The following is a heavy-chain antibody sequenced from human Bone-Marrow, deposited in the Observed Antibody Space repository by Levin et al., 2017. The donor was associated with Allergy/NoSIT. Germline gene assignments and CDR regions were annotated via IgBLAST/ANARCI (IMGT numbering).Heavy chain of an antibody. CDR3: TTVRRITIFGVVIIPSNYFDY. V-gene: IGHV3-15*01. CDR1: GFPFTSAW. CDR2: IKSKTDGETR. D-gene: IGHD3-3*01. Sequence: GESLKISCAASGFPFTSAWMSWVRQAPGKGLEWVGRIKSKTDGETRDYAARGKGRFTISRDDSKNTLYLQMNSLKTEDTAVYYCTTVRRITIFGVVIIPSNYFDYWGQGTLVTVSA. J-gene: IGHJ4*02.